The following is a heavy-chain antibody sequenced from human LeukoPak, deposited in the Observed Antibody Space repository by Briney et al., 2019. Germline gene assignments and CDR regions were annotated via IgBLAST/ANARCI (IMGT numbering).Heavy chain of an antibody. V-gene: IGHV3-30*02. J-gene: IGHJ6*03. CDR1: GFTFSSYG. CDR2: MRYDGSNR. Sequence: GGSLRLSCAAPGFTFSSYGMHWVRQAPGKGLEWVAFMRYDGSNRSYADSVKGRFTISRDNSKNTLYLQMNSLRAEDTAVYYCAKGVKVPLLRYFSYYMDVWGKGTTVTISS. CDR3: AKGVKVPLLRYFSYYMDV. D-gene: IGHD3-9*01.